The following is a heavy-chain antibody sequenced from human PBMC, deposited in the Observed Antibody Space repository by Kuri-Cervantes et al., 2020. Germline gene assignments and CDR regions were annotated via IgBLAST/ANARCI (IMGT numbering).Heavy chain of an antibody. D-gene: IGHD6-6*01. J-gene: IGHJ6*03. Sequence: GSLRLSCAVYGGSFNDNYWSWIRQPPGKGLEWIGYIYYSGSTNYNPSLKSRVTISVDTSKNQFSLKMSSVTAADTAVYYCAREPWATRRRYHNYYMDVWGKGATVTVSS. CDR2: IYYSGST. CDR3: AREPWATRRRYHNYYMDV. CDR1: GGSFNDNY. V-gene: IGHV4-59*12.